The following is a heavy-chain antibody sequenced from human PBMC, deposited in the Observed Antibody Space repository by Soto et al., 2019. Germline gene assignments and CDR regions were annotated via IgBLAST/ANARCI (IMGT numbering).Heavy chain of an antibody. Sequence: SETLSLTCTVSGGSFNTGGYYWSWVRQRPEKGLEWIGYVYDSGHTYYNPSLKSRPAISLDTSKSQFSLKLSSVTAADTALYFCARMPFGALDYWGQGILVTVSS. D-gene: IGHD3-3*01. V-gene: IGHV4-31*02. J-gene: IGHJ4*02. CDR2: VYDSGHT. CDR1: GGSFNTGGYY. CDR3: ARMPFGALDY.